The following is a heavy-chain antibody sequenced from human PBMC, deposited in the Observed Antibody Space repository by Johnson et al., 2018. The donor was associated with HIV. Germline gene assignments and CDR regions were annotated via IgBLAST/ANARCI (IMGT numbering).Heavy chain of an antibody. CDR2: TTPSVGGT. CDR1: GFTFSSYA. V-gene: IGHV3-23*04. Sequence: VQLVESGGGLVQPGGSLRLSCAASGFTFSSYAMSWVRQAPGKWLEWVSATTPSVGGTSYADSVKGRFTISRDNSKNTLFLQMNSLRAEDTAVYFCAKAFSTFHDAFDIWGQGTMVTVSS. CDR3: AKAFSTFHDAFDI. D-gene: IGHD2/OR15-2a*01. J-gene: IGHJ3*02.